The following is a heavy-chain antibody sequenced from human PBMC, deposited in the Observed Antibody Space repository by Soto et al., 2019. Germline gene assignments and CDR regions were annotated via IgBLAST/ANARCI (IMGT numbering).Heavy chain of an antibody. CDR1: GFTFSSYS. J-gene: IGHJ6*02. Sequence: GGSLRLSCAASGFTFSSYSMNWVRQAPGKGLEWVSYISSSSSTIYYADSVKGRFTISRDNAKNSLYLQMNSLRDEDTAVYYCARDPPHHDFWSGTPYYGLDVWGQGTTVTVSS. D-gene: IGHD3-3*01. V-gene: IGHV3-48*02. CDR2: ISSSSSTI. CDR3: ARDPPHHDFWSGTPYYGLDV.